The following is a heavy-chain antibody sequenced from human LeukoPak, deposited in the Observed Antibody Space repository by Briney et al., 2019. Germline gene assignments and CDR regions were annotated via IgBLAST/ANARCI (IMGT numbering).Heavy chain of an antibody. CDR3: ARDGLAAATLHWCFDL. V-gene: IGHV3-21*05. D-gene: IGHD2-15*01. J-gene: IGHJ2*01. CDR2: ISSSGSAI. CDR1: GFTFSSYG. Sequence: GGSLRLSCAASGFTFSSYGMSWVRQAPGKGLEWVSYISSSGSAIYYADSVKGRFTISRDNARNSLYLQMNSLRAEDTAVCYCARDGLAAATLHWCFDLWGRGTLVTVSS.